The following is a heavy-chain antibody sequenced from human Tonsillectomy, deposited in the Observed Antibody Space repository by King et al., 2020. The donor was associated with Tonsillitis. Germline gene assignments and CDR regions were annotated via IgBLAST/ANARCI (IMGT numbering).Heavy chain of an antibody. CDR2: IYYTGTP. V-gene: IGHV4-39*01. D-gene: IGHD3-3*01. CDR3: ATAQFWSGYGGWFDP. CDR1: GGSISSSSYY. J-gene: IGHJ5*02. Sequence: QLQESGPGLVKPSETLSLTCSVSGGSISSSSYYWGWIRQPPGKGLEWIGHIYYTGTPYYNPSLKSRVTISVDTSKNQFSLNLSSVTAADTAVYYCATAQFWSGYGGWFDPWGQGILVTVSS.